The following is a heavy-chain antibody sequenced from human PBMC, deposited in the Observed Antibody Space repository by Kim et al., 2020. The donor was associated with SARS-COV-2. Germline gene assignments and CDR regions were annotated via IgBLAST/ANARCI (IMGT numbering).Heavy chain of an antibody. Sequence: SETLSLTCAVYGGSFSGYYWSWIRQPPGKGLEWIGEINHSGSTNYNPSLKSRVTISVDTSKNQFSLKLSSVTAADTAVYYCARHGLYIVATIWEYYFDYWGQGTLVTVSS. CDR3: ARHGLYIVATIWEYYFDY. CDR1: GGSFSGYY. D-gene: IGHD5-12*01. CDR2: INHSGST. V-gene: IGHV4-34*01. J-gene: IGHJ4*02.